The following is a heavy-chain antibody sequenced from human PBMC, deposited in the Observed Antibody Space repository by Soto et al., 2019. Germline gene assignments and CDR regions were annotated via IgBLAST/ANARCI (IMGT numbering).Heavy chain of an antibody. V-gene: IGHV3-33*01. Sequence: QEHLVESGGGVVQPGRSLRLSCAASGSIFSGYGMHWVLQSPGKGLEWVAVLWYDGSNKYYADSVKGRFTISRDNSKNMLYLQMDSLRAADTAVYYCARAGIGGTAFRGFCDYWGQGTLVTVSS. D-gene: IGHD1-7*01. J-gene: IGHJ4*02. CDR2: LWYDGSNK. CDR3: ARAGIGGTAFRGFCDY. CDR1: GSIFSGYG.